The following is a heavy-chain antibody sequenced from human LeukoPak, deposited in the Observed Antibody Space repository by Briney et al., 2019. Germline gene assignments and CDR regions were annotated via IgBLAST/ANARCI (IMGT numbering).Heavy chain of an antibody. J-gene: IGHJ4*02. CDR3: ARDAGTTVDY. V-gene: IGHV3-21*01. CDR2: ISSSSSYI. D-gene: IGHD4-17*01. Sequence: PERSLRLSCAASGFTFSSYSMNWVRQAPGKGLEWVSSISSSSSYIYYADSVKGRFTISRDNAKNSLYLQMNSLRAEDTAVYYCARDAGTTVDYWGQGTLVTVSS. CDR1: GFTFSSYS.